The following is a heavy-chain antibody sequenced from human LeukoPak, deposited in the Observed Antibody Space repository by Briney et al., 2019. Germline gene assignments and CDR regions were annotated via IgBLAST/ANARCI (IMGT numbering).Heavy chain of an antibody. D-gene: IGHD3-22*01. CDR3: ARGGTEIYYRYYGMDV. CDR1: GITFNRYA. CDR2: ISYDGGSK. V-gene: IGHV3-30*04. J-gene: IGHJ6*02. Sequence: PGGSLRLSCLASGITFNRYAMHWVRQSPGKGLEWVAVISYDGGSKDHAGSVKGRVTISRDNSKNTLYLQMNSLRVEDTAVYYRARGGTEIYYRYYGMDVWGQGTTVTVSS.